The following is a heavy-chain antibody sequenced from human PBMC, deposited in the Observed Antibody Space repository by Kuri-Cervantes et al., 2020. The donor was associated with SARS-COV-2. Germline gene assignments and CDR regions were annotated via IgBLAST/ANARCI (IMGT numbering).Heavy chain of an antibody. J-gene: IGHJ5*01. D-gene: IGHD3-9*01. CDR3: ARSGAQRYFNSARTGAWFES. Sequence: ASVKVSCKASGYTFTGYYMHWVRQAPGQGLEWMGWINPNSGGTNYAQKFQGWVTMTRDTSISTVYMELSRLRSDDTAMYYCARSGAQRYFNSARTGAWFESWGQGTLVTVSS. CDR1: GYTFTGYY. V-gene: IGHV1-2*04. CDR2: INPNSGGT.